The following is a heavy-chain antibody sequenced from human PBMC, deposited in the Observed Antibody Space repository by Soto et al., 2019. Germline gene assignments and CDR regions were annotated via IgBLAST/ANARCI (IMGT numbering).Heavy chain of an antibody. D-gene: IGHD3-16*02. CDR3: ARGDYVWGSYRYKNNWFDP. Sequence: ASVKVSCKASGFTFSNSAIQWVRQARGQRLEWMGWINAGNGNTKYSQKFQGRVTITRDTSASTAYMELSSLRSEDTAVYYCARGDYVWGSYRYKNNWFDPWGQGTLVTVSS. V-gene: IGHV1-3*01. J-gene: IGHJ5*02. CDR2: INAGNGNT. CDR1: GFTFSNSA.